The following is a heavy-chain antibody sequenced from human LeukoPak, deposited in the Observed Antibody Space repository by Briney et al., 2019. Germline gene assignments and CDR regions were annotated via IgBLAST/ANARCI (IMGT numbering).Heavy chain of an antibody. CDR3: ARDRSSWSDAFDI. CDR2: IYSGGST. Sequence: GGSLRLSCAASGFTVSSNYMSWVRQAPGKGLEWVSVIYSGGSTYYADSVKGRFTISRDNSKNTLYLQMNSLRAEDTAVYYCARDRSSWSDAFDIWGQGTMVTVSS. D-gene: IGHD6-13*01. CDR1: GFTVSSNY. V-gene: IGHV3-66*01. J-gene: IGHJ3*02.